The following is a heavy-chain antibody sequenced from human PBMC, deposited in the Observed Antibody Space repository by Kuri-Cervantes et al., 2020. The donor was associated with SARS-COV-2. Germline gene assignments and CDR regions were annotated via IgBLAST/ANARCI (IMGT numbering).Heavy chain of an antibody. D-gene: IGHD3-22*01. CDR1: YGTLTGYQ. Sequence: GSLRLSCALYYGTLTGYQWSWIRQPPGKGLGWIGGINHRGDTYYNPSLEGRVTISRDTSENKFSLRLSSVTAADTAVYYCARGINGYFFFYYLDVWGKGTTVTVSS. J-gene: IGHJ6*03. CDR2: INHRGDT. V-gene: IGHV4-34*01. CDR3: ARGINGYFFFYYLDV.